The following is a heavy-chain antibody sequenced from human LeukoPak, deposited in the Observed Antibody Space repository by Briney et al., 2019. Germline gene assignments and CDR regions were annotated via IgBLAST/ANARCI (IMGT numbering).Heavy chain of an antibody. V-gene: IGHV3-48*03. Sequence: GGSLRLSCAVSGFTFSSYEMNWVREAPGKGLEWVSYSSSSGSPIYYADSVKGRFTISRDNSKNTLYLQMNSLRAEDTAVYHCANVGSGYDWYYYMDVWGKGTTVTISS. CDR3: ANVGSGYDWYYYMDV. D-gene: IGHD5-12*01. J-gene: IGHJ6*03. CDR1: GFTFSSYE. CDR2: SSSSGSPI.